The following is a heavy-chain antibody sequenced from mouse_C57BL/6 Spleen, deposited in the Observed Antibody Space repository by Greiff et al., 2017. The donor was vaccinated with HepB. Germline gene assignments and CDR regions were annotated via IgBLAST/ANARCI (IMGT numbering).Heavy chain of an antibody. J-gene: IGHJ2*01. V-gene: IGHV1-82*01. Sequence: QVQLQQSGPELVKPGASVKISCKASGYAFSSSWMNWVKQRPGKGLEWIGRIYPGDGDTNYNGKFKGKATLTADKSSSTAYMQLSSLTSEDSAVYFGARYPFDYWGQGTTLTVSS. CDR3: ARYPFDY. CDR2: IYPGDGDT. CDR1: GYAFSSSW.